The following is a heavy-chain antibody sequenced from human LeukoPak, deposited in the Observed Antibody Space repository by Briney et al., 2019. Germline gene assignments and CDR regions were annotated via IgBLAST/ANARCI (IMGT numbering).Heavy chain of an antibody. J-gene: IGHJ3*02. CDR2: ISSSGSTI. Sequence: PGRSLRLSCAASGFTFSSYEMNWVRQAPGKGLEWVSYISSSGSTIYYADSVKGRSTISRDNAKNSLYLQMNSLRAEDTAVYYCASFLLGYSGYDYAFDIWGQGTMVTVSS. CDR1: GFTFSSYE. V-gene: IGHV3-48*03. D-gene: IGHD5-12*01. CDR3: ASFLLGYSGYDYAFDI.